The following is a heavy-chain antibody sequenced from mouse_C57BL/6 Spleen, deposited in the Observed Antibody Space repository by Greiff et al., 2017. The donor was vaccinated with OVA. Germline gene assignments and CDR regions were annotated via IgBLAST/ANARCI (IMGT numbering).Heavy chain of an antibody. CDR1: GYTFTSYW. V-gene: IGHV1-50*01. CDR3: ASGGSDYGY. CDR2: IDPSDSYT. Sequence: QVQLQQPGAELVKPGASVKLSCKASGYTFTSYWMQWVKQRPGQGLEWIGEIDPSDSYTNYNQKFKGKATLTVDTSSSTAYMQLSSLTSEDSAVYYCASGGSDYGYWGQGTPVTVSA. J-gene: IGHJ3*01. D-gene: IGHD1-1*01.